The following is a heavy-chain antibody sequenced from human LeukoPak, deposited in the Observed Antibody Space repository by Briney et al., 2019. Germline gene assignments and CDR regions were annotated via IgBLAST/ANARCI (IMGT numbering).Heavy chain of an antibody. Sequence: SETLSLTCAVSGGSFSGYYWNWIRQPPGKGLEWIGEINHSGSTNYNPSLKSRVTISVDTSQKQFSLRLSSVTAADTAVYYCARGRYQTTWGGAAAGFLDYWGQGTLVTVST. D-gene: IGHD6-13*01. CDR3: ARGRYQTTWGGAAAGFLDY. CDR2: INHSGST. J-gene: IGHJ4*02. V-gene: IGHV4-34*01. CDR1: GGSFSGYY.